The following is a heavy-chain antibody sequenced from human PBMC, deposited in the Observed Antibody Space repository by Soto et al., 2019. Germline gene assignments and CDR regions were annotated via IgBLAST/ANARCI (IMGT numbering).Heavy chain of an antibody. Sequence: PSETLSLTCTVSGGSISSCSYYWGWIRQPPGKGLEWIGSIYYSGSTYYNPSLKSRVTISVDTSKNQFSLKLSSVTAADTAVYYCARQIVVVVAPTGWFDPWGQGTLVTVSS. CDR3: ARQIVVVVAPTGWFDP. CDR2: IYYSGST. CDR1: GGSISSCSYY. J-gene: IGHJ5*02. D-gene: IGHD2-15*01. V-gene: IGHV4-39*01.